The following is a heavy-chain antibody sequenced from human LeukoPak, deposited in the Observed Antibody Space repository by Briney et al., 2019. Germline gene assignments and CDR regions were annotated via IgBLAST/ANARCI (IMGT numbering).Heavy chain of an antibody. CDR1: GYTFTSYD. J-gene: IGHJ4*02. D-gene: IGHD2-15*01. CDR3: ARGWCSGGSYYFDY. V-gene: IGHV1-8*01. Sequence: ASAKVSCKASGYTFTSYDINWVRQATGQGLEWMGWMNPNSGNTGYAQKFQGRVTMTRYTSISTAYMELSSLRSEDTAVYYCARGWCSGGSYYFDYWGQGTLVTISS. CDR2: MNPNSGNT.